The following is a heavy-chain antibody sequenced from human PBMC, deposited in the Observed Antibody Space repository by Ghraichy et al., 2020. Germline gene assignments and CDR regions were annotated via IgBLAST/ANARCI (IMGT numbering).Heavy chain of an antibody. J-gene: IGHJ4*02. CDR3: AKDSYDYVWGSYLSY. Sequence: GGSLRLSCAASGFTFSSYAMSWVRQAPGKGLEWVSAISGSGGSTYYADSVKGRFTISRDNSKNTLYLQMNSLRAEDTAVYYCAKDSYDYVWGSYLSYWGQGTLVTVSS. CDR1: GFTFSSYA. CDR2: ISGSGGST. D-gene: IGHD3-16*02. V-gene: IGHV3-23*01.